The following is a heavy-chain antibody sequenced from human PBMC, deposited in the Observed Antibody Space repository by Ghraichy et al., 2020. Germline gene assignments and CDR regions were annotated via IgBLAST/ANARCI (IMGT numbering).Heavy chain of an antibody. Sequence: GGSLRLSCAVSGITFSSYSMNWVRQAPGKGLEWVSYISSSGSTIYYADSVKGRLTISRDNAKNSLYLQMNSLREEDTAVYHCARDLDYWGQGTLVTVSS. CDR1: GITFSSYS. J-gene: IGHJ4*02. CDR2: ISSSGSTI. V-gene: IGHV3-48*02. CDR3: ARDLDY.